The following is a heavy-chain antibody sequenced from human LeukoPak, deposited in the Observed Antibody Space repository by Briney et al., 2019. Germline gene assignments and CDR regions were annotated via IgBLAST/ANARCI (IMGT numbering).Heavy chain of an antibody. CDR3: ARDPTSTYYYYYYYMDV. CDR1: GYTFTSYA. Sequence: ASVKVSCKASGYTFTSYAMHWVRQAPGQRLEWMGWINAGNGNTKYSQKFQGRVTITRDTSASTAYMELSRLRSDDTAVYYCARDPTSTYYYYYYYMDVWGKGTTVTVSS. J-gene: IGHJ6*03. CDR2: INAGNGNT. V-gene: IGHV1-3*01. D-gene: IGHD2/OR15-2a*01.